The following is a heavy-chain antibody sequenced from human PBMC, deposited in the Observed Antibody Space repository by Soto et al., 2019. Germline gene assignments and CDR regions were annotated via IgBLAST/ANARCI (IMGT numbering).Heavy chain of an antibody. D-gene: IGHD2-21*01. V-gene: IGHV3-13*01. CDR2: IGRSGDT. Sequence: GGSLRLSCAASGFTFSSYDIYWARQGTGKGLEWVSTIGRSGDTNYSDSVKGRFTLSRENAERSSYLQMNSLRDGDTAVYYCARNGGGLDYWGRGTLVTVSS. CDR1: GFTFSSYD. J-gene: IGHJ4*02. CDR3: ARNGGGLDY.